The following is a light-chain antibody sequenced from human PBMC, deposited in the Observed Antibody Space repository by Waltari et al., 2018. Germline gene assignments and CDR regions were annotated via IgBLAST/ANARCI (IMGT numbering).Light chain of an antibody. CDR2: GAS. CDR1: QSVSSN. J-gene: IGKJ1*01. Sequence: EMVMMQTPATLAVSPGERATLACRASQSVSSNLAWYQQKAGQAPRLLIHGASTRAREHPARFSGRGSRTEFSRTIRCQPAGDLTVHHWQGYNRWTQPCDQRTKVDIQ. CDR3: QGYNRWTQP. V-gene: IGKV3D-15*02.